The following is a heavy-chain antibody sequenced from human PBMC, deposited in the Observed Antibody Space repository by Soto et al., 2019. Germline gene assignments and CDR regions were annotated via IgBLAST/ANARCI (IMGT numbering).Heavy chain of an antibody. V-gene: IGHV4-34*01. Sequence: QVQLQQWGAGLLKASETLSLTCAVVGDSLRGQSWNWIRQSPGKGLEGMGELDQSGGTNYNPSLKSRAIISDDPAKNHFSLTLTSVTAADTAVYYCAREASYGWSGESLDVWGQGTTVTVSS. CDR2: LDQSGGT. D-gene: IGHD6-19*01. J-gene: IGHJ6*02. CDR3: AREASYGWSGESLDV. CDR1: GDSLRGQS.